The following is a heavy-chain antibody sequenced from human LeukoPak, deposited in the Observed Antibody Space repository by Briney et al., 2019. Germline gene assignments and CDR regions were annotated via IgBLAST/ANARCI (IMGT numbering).Heavy chain of an antibody. V-gene: IGHV1-69*13. CDR3: ARLGGKYSYGHETDY. J-gene: IGHJ4*02. Sequence: GASVKVSCKASGYTFTSHDINWVRQATGQGLEWMGGIIPIFGTANYAQKFQGRVTITADESTSTAYMELSSLRSEDTAVYYCARLGGKYSYGHETDYWGQGALVTVSS. CDR2: IIPIFGTA. D-gene: IGHD5-18*01. CDR1: GYTFTSHD.